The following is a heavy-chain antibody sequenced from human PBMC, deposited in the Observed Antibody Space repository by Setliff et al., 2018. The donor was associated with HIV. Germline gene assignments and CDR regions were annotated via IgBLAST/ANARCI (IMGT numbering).Heavy chain of an antibody. J-gene: IGHJ3*02. CDR3: AREHCSGGSCNGFDI. CDR1: GGSISTSY. V-gene: IGHV4-4*09. CDR2: IYISGTT. Sequence: SETLSLTCTVSGGSISTSYWNWIRQPPGKGLEWIAYIYISGTTNYNPSLKSRVTISLDTSRNQFSLKLGSVTAADTAMYYCAREHCSGGSCNGFDIWGQGAMVTVSS. D-gene: IGHD2-15*01.